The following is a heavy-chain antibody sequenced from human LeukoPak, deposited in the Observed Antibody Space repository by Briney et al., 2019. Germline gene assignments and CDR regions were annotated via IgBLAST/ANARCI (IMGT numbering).Heavy chain of an antibody. D-gene: IGHD4-17*01. J-gene: IGHJ5*02. CDR2: IYYSGST. Sequence: SETLSLTCTVSGGSISSYYWSWIRQPPGKGLEWIGYIYYSGSTNYNPSLKSRVTISVDTSKNQFSLKLSSVTAADTAVYYCARSPDYGDGSWFDPWGQGTLVTVSS. CDR1: GGSISSYY. CDR3: ARSPDYGDGSWFDP. V-gene: IGHV4-59*01.